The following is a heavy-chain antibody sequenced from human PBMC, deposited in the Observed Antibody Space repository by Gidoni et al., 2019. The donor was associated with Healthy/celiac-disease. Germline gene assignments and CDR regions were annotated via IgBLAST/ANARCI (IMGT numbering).Heavy chain of an antibody. CDR2: IIGSGGST. CDR1: FSSYA. Sequence: FSSYAMSWVRQASREGLEWVSAIIGSGGSTYSADSVKGRFTISRDNSKNTLYLQMNSLRAEDTAVYYCAKGDYGGLVRYWYFDLWGRGTLVTVSS. V-gene: IGHV3-23*01. J-gene: IGHJ2*01. D-gene: IGHD4-17*01. CDR3: AKGDYGGLVRYWYFDL.